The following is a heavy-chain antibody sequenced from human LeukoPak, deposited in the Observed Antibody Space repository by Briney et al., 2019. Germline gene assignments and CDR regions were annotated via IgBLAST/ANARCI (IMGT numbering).Heavy chain of an antibody. Sequence: PSETLSLTCAFVGGSFSGYYWSWVRQPPGKGLEWIGEINHSGSTNYNPSPKSRVTTSVDTSKNQFSLKLSSVTAADTAVYYCARGRKPLTYYYDSSGYHLDYWGQGTLVTVSS. V-gene: IGHV4-34*01. CDR1: GGSFSGYY. J-gene: IGHJ4*02. CDR3: ARGRKPLTYYYDSSGYHLDY. CDR2: INHSGST. D-gene: IGHD3-22*01.